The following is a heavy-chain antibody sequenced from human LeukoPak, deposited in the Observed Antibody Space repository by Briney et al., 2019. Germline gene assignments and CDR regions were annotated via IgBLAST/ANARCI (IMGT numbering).Heavy chain of an antibody. Sequence: GGSLRLSCAASGFTFSSYAMSWVRRAPGKGLEWVSAISGSGGSTYYADSVKGRFTIPRDNSKNTLYLQMNSLRAEDTAVYYCAKDNGSGSYLDYWGQGTLVTVSS. CDR3: AKDNGSGSYLDY. J-gene: IGHJ4*02. V-gene: IGHV3-23*01. CDR1: GFTFSSYA. D-gene: IGHD3-10*01. CDR2: ISGSGGST.